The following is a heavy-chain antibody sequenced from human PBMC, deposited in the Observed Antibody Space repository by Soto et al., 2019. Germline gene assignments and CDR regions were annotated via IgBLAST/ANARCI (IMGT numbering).Heavy chain of an antibody. Sequence: QVQLVESGGGVVQPGRSLRLSCAASGFTFSSYGMHWVRQAPGKGLEWVAVIWYDGSNKYYADSVKGRFTISRDNSKNTLYLQMNSLRAEDTAVYYCARDFWQPLAPFGYWGQGTLVTVSS. CDR3: ARDFWQPLAPFGY. CDR1: GFTFSSYG. D-gene: IGHD6-13*01. J-gene: IGHJ4*02. CDR2: IWYDGSNK. V-gene: IGHV3-33*01.